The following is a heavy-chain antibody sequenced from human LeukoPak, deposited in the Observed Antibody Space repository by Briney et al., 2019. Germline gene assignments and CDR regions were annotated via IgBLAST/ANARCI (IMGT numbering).Heavy chain of an antibody. V-gene: IGHV3-11*04. J-gene: IGHJ4*02. CDR1: GFTFSDYY. D-gene: IGHD3-10*01. Sequence: GGSLRLSCAASGFTFSDYYMSWIRQTPGNGLEWVSYISSSGTTMEYAKSVKGRFTISRDNAKDSLYLQMNSLRVEDTAVYYCAAFSGSSGLDYWGQGTLVTVSS. CDR2: ISSSGTTM. CDR3: AAFSGSSGLDY.